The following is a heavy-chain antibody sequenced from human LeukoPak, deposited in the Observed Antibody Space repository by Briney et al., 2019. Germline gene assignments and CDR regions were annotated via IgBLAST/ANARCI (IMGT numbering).Heavy chain of an antibody. Sequence: GGSLRLSCTASEFSFSNYSMNWVRQAPGKGLEWLSYISGSSTTKYYADSMKGRVIMSRDNSRNSVYLQLNGLRAEDTAVYYCARGGYRTNFYYYMDVWGKGTTVTVTS. J-gene: IGHJ6*03. CDR3: ARGGYRTNFYYYMDV. CDR2: ISGSSTTK. D-gene: IGHD5-18*01. V-gene: IGHV3-48*04. CDR1: EFSFSNYS.